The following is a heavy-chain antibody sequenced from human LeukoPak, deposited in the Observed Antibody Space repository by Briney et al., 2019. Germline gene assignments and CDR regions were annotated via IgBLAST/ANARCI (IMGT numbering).Heavy chain of an antibody. V-gene: IGHV1-8*01. CDR2: MNPNSGKT. J-gene: IGHJ6*03. CDR3: ARGPTQVVVLGYYYMDI. CDR1: GYTFTSYD. Sequence: ASVKVSYKASGYTFTSYDINWVRQATGQGLEWMGWMNPNSGKTGYAQKFQGRVTMTRNTSISTAYMELSSLRSEDTAVYYCARGPTQVVVLGYYYMDIWGKGTTVTVSS. D-gene: IGHD2-2*01.